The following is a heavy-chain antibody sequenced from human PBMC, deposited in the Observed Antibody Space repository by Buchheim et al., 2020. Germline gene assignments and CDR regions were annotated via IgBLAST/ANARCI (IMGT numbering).Heavy chain of an antibody. CDR3: ARGYPTPRDY. D-gene: IGHD1-26*01. CDR1: EFPFSIYW. V-gene: IGHV3-7*01. CDR2: IKHDGSAR. J-gene: IGHJ4*03. Sequence: EVQLVESGGDLVQPGGSLRLSCVASEFPFSIYWMSWVRQAPGKGLQWVAVIKHDGSARYYVDSVKGRFTISRDNARNSLFLDVNSLRDEYTAVYYFARGYPTPRDYWGQGT.